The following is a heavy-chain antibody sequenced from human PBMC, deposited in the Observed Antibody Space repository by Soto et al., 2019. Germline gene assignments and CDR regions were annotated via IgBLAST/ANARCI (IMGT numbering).Heavy chain of an antibody. CDR1: GYTFTSYG. CDR2: ISAYNGNT. D-gene: IGHD6-19*01. V-gene: IGHV1-18*01. J-gene: IGHJ4*02. Sequence: GASVKVSCKASGYTFTSYGISWVRQAPGQGLEWMGWISAYNGNTNYAQKLQGRVTMTTDTSTSTAYMELRSLRSDDTAVYYCARDSIISAMVAGTVYWGQGTLVTVPS. CDR3: ARDSIISAMVAGTVY.